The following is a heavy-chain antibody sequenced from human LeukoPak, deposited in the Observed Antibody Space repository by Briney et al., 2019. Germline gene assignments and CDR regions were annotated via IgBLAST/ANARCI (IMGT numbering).Heavy chain of an antibody. V-gene: IGHV3-66*02. CDR1: GFTVSSNY. J-gene: IGHJ6*02. Sequence: PGGSLRLSSAASGFTVSSNYMSWVRQAPGKGLEWVSVIYSGGSTYYADSVKGRFTISRDNSKNTLYLQMNSLRAEDTAVYYCARDRRDVERYYYYGMDVWGQGTTVTVSS. CDR3: ARDRRDVERYYYYGMDV. CDR2: IYSGGST. D-gene: IGHD5-24*01.